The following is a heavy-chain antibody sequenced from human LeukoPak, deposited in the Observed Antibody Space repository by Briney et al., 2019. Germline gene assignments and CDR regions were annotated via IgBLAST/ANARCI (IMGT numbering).Heavy chain of an antibody. CDR1: GFTFGDYA. D-gene: IGHD6-19*01. Sequence: GGSLRLSCTASGFTFGDYAMSWFRQAPGKGLEWVGFIRSKAYGGTTEYAASVKGRFTISRDDSKSIAYLQMNSLKTEDTAVYYCAKDRGSGIDYWGQGTLVTVSS. J-gene: IGHJ4*02. CDR3: AKDRGSGIDY. CDR2: IRSKAYGGTT. V-gene: IGHV3-49*03.